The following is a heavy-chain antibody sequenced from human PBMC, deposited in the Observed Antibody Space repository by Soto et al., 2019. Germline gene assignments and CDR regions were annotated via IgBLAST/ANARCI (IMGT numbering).Heavy chain of an antibody. D-gene: IGHD1-26*01. J-gene: IGHJ6*02. V-gene: IGHV2-26*01. CDR3: ARILEGATTRGYYYGMDV. CDR2: IFSNDEK. Sequence: SGPTLVNPTETLTLTCTVSGFSLSKARMVVSWIRQPPGKALEWLAHIFSNDEKSYSTSLKSRLTISKDTSKSQVVLTMTNMDPVDTATYYCARILEGATTRGYYYGMDVWGQGTTVTV. CDR1: GFSLSKARMV.